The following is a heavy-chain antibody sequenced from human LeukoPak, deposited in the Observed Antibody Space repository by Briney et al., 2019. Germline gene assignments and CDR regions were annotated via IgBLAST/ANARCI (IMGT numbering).Heavy chain of an antibody. Sequence: GGSLRLSCAASGFTFDDYAMHWVRQAPGQGLEWGSDISWNSGSIGYADSVKGRFTISRDNAKNSLYLQMNSLRAEDTALYYCAKDIRAVAGYYFDYWGQGTLVTVSS. CDR1: GFTFDDYA. J-gene: IGHJ4*02. D-gene: IGHD6-19*01. CDR2: ISWNSGSI. V-gene: IGHV3-9*01. CDR3: AKDIRAVAGYYFDY.